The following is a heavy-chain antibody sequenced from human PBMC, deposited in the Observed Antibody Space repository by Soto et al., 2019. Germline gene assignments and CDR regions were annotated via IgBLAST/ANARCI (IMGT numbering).Heavy chain of an antibody. CDR2: IYYSGST. CDR1: GGSISSGGYY. CDR3: ARSPHIVVVTAIPGYFDY. D-gene: IGHD2-21*02. V-gene: IGHV4-31*03. Sequence: PSETLSLTCTVSGGSISSGGYYWSWIRQHPGKGLEWIGYIYYSGSTYYNPSLKSRVTISVDTSKNQFSLKLSSVTAADTAVYYCARSPHIVVVTAIPGYFDYWGQGTLVTVSS. J-gene: IGHJ4*02.